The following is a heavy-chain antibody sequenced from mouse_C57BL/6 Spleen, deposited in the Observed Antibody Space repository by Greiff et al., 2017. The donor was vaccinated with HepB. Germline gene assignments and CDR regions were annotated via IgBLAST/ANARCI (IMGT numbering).Heavy chain of an antibody. CDR3: ARRDDYDAMDY. CDR2: INPYNADT. Sequence: EVQLQQSGPELVKPGDSVKISCKASGYSFTGYFMNWVMQSHGKSLEWIGRINPYNADTFYNQKFKGKATLTVDKSSSTAHMELRSLTSEDSAVYYCARRDDYDAMDYWGQGTSVTVSS. V-gene: IGHV1-20*01. J-gene: IGHJ4*01. CDR1: GYSFTGYF.